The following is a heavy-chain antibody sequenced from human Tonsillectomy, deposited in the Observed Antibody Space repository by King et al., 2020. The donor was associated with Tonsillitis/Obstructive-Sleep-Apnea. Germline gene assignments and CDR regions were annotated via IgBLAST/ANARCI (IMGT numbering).Heavy chain of an antibody. CDR3: ARRGCSSTSCYANWFDP. CDR2: IYHSGST. V-gene: IGHV4-4*02. D-gene: IGHD2-2*01. Sequence: VQLQESGPGLVKPSGTLSLTCVVSGGSIIHSNWWSWVRQPPGKGLEWIREIYHSGSTNYNRSLKSRVTISLDKSKNQFSLKLRAVTAADTALYYCARRGCSSTSCYANWFDPWGQGTVVTVSS. J-gene: IGHJ5*02. CDR1: GGSIIHSNW.